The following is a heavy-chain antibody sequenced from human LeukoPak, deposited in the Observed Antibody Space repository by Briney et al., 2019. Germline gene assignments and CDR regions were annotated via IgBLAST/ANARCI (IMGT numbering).Heavy chain of an antibody. CDR3: AKEEQLVVGPFDY. CDR1: GFTFSNYA. D-gene: IGHD6-6*01. V-gene: IGHV3-23*01. J-gene: IGHJ4*02. CDR2: ISGSGGST. Sequence: AGGSLRLSCAASGFTFSNYAMSWVRQAPWKGLEWVSAISGSGGSTYYADSVKGRFTISRDNSKNTLYLQMNSLRAEDTAVYYCAKEEQLVVGPFDYWGQGTLVTVSS.